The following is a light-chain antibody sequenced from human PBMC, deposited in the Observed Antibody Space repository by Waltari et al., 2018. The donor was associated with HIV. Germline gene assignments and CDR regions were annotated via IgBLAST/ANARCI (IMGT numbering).Light chain of an antibody. V-gene: IGKV3-20*01. CDR2: DAS. J-gene: IGKJ2*01. Sequence: EIVLTQSPGTLSLSPGEGATFSCRASQSVTSSHLAWYQQRPGQAPSLLIFDASSRPTGVPDRFSGSGSGTDFTLTISRLEPEDFAVYYCHQYAASPRTFGQGTTVEIK. CDR3: HQYAASPRT. CDR1: QSVTSSH.